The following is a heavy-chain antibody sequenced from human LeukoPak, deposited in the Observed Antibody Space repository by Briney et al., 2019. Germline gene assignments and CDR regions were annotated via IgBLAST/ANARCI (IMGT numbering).Heavy chain of an antibody. V-gene: IGHV4-59*07. CDR3: ARFTNYGYRFFDY. CDR2: IYYSGSA. J-gene: IGHJ4*02. D-gene: IGHD5-18*01. Sequence: PSDTQALPCTVSVHSISLYYGPWIRQPRGKGLEGIGYIYYSGSANYNPSLKSRVTISEDTSKNQFSLKRSSVAAADTALYYCARFTNYGYRFFDYWGQGALVTVSS. CDR1: VHSISLYY.